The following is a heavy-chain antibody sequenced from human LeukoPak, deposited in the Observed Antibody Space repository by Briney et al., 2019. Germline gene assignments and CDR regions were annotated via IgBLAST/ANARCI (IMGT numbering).Heavy chain of an antibody. CDR1: GFSFDDYG. CDR3: AKDLVYNISGYYTPGAFDI. V-gene: IGHV3-20*04. J-gene: IGHJ3*02. D-gene: IGHD3-22*01. CDR2: INENGGST. Sequence: GGSLRLSCAASGFSFDDYGMSWVRQAPGKGLEWVSGINENGGSTGYADSVKGRFTISRDNAKKSLYLQMNSLRAGDTAVYYCAKDLVYNISGYYTPGAFDIWGQGTMVTVSS.